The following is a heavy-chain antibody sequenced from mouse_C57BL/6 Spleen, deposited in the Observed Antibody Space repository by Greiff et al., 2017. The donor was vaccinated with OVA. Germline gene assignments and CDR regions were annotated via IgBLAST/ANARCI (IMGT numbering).Heavy chain of an antibody. CDR2: IYPGSGST. Sequence: VQLQQPGAELVKPGASVKMSCKASGYTFTSYWITWVKQRPGQGLEWIGDIYPGSGSTNYNEKFKSKATLTVDTSSSTAYMQLSSLTSEDSAVYYCARTYGYDEGFAYWGQGTLVTVSA. CDR3: ARTYGYDEGFAY. CDR1: GYTFTSYW. D-gene: IGHD2-2*01. V-gene: IGHV1-55*01. J-gene: IGHJ3*01.